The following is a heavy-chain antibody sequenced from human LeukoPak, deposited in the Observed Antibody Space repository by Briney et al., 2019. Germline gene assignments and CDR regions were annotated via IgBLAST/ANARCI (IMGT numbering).Heavy chain of an antibody. V-gene: IGHV4-59*01. CDR1: GFTFTSYS. Sequence: GSLRLSCAASGFTFTSYSISWVRQAPGKGLEWIGYIYYSGSTNYNPSLKSRVTISVDTSKNQFSLKLSSVTAADTAAFYCARDSPRFQNFDYWGQGTLVTVSS. D-gene: IGHD2-21*01. J-gene: IGHJ4*02. CDR3: ARDSPRFQNFDY. CDR2: IYYSGST.